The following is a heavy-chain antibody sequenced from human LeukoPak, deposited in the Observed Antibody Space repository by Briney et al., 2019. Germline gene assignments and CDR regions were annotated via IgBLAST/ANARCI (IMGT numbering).Heavy chain of an antibody. CDR3: VKDGSGSYYTYYFDY. CDR1: GFTFSRYA. CDR2: VSSIGGST. V-gene: IGHV3-64D*06. D-gene: IGHD3-10*01. Sequence: PGGSLRLSCSASGFTFSRYAMHWVRQAPGKGLEYVSAVSSIGGSTYYADSVKGRFTISRDNSKNTLYLQMSSLRTEDTAVYYCVKDGSGSYYTYYFDYWGQGTLVTVSS. J-gene: IGHJ4*02.